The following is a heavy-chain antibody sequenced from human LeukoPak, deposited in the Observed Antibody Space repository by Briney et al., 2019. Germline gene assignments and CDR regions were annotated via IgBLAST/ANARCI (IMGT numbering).Heavy chain of an antibody. CDR2: ISGSGGST. Sequence: PGGSLRLSCAASGFTFSNYAMSWVRQAPGKGLAWVSVISGSGGSTYYADSVKGQFTIFRDNSKNTVYLQMNSLRADDTAVYYCAKGDTGMVRRYYFYYWGQGTLVTVSS. V-gene: IGHV3-23*01. J-gene: IGHJ4*02. D-gene: IGHD5-18*01. CDR3: AKGDTGMVRRYYFYY. CDR1: GFTFSNYA.